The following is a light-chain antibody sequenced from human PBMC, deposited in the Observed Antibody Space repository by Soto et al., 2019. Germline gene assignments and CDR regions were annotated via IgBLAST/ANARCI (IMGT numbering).Light chain of an antibody. Sequence: IVCTQSPGTLSLSQGERATLSCRASQSVSSSYLAWYQKKPGQAPRLLIYAASSRATGSPDRFSGVASGTDFNLTISSLDPEDFAVYDGQQSGYSTITFCPWTRLEIK. CDR2: AAS. J-gene: IGKJ5*01. CDR3: QQSGYSTIT. V-gene: IGKV3-20*01. CDR1: QSVSSSY.